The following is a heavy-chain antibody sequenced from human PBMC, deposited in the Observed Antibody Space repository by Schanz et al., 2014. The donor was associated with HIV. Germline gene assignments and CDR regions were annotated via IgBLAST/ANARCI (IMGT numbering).Heavy chain of an antibody. J-gene: IGHJ6*02. Sequence: VQLLESGGGVVQPGKSLRLSCVASGFTFSSYGMHWVRQAPGKGLEWVAVIWYDGSNKYYADSVKGRFTISKDNSKNTLYLQMNSLRAQDTAVYYCANTEYPYSSSSDYYYGMDVWGQGTTVTVSS. D-gene: IGHD6-6*01. CDR2: IWYDGSNK. CDR1: GFTFSSYG. CDR3: ANTEYPYSSSSDYYYGMDV. V-gene: IGHV3-33*06.